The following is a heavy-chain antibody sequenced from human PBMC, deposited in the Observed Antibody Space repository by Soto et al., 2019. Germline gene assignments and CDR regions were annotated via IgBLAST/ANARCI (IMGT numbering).Heavy chain of an antibody. CDR3: AIPLPKQQLVRGAFDH. V-gene: IGHV1-69*01. D-gene: IGHD6-13*01. Sequence: QVQLVQSGAEVKKPGSSVKLSCKTSGGTFRNYALNWVRQAPGQGLEWMGGSIPVFGTANYAQTFQGRFTITADESTSTAYMELSSLRSKDTAVYYCAIPLPKQQLVRGAFDHWGQGTLVTVAS. CDR1: GGTFRNYA. J-gene: IGHJ4*02. CDR2: SIPVFGTA.